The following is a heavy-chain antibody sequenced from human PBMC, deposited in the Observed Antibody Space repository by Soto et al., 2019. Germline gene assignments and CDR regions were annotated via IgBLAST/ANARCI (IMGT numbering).Heavy chain of an antibody. J-gene: IGHJ5*02. CDR1: GFTLSDHY. CDR3: ARGNVGPTGWFDP. V-gene: IGHV3-11*06. Sequence: QVHLVESGGGLVKPGGSLRLSCAASGFTLSDHYMSWIRQAPGKGREWVSYIDNSGSYTNYGDSGKGRFTISRDNAKNSLYLQMNSLRAEDTAVYYCARGNVGPTGWFDPWGQGTLVTVSS. CDR2: IDNSGSYT. D-gene: IGHD1-26*01.